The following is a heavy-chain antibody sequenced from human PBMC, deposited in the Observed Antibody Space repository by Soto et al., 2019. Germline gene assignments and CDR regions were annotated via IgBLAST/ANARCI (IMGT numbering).Heavy chain of an antibody. V-gene: IGHV4-34*01. CDR2: INHSGST. D-gene: IGHD5-12*01. J-gene: IGHJ4*02. CDR3: ARGSGYDAGFDY. CDR1: GGSFSGYY. Sequence: QVQLQQWDAGLLKPSETLSLTCAVYGGSFSGYYWSWIRQPPGKGLEWIGEINHSGSTNYNPSLKIRVTISEDTSKNQFSLKLSSVTAADTAVYYCARGSGYDAGFDYWGQGTLVTVSS.